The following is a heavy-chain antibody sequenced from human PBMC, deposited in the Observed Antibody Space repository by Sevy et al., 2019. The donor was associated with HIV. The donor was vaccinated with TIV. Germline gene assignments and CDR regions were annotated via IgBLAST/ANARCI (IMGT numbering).Heavy chain of an antibody. J-gene: IGHJ4*02. CDR1: GASISSSGHY. V-gene: IGHV4-39*01. CDR3: AGPILTYNNGWSYYDY. Sequence: SETLSLTSTVSGASISSSGHYWGWIRQPPGKGLEWLASINYSGITFYNPSLKSRVTISADTSKNQFSLDLNSVTAADTAIYFCAGPILTYNNGWSYYDYWGQGTVVTVSS. CDR2: INYSGIT. D-gene: IGHD6-19*01.